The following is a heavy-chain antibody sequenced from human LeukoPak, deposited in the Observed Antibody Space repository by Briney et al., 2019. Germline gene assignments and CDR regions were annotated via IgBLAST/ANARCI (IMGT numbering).Heavy chain of an antibody. V-gene: IGHV3-74*01. J-gene: IGHJ6*02. CDR3: ARGPIKIFGVVIRPRMDV. CDR1: GFTFSSYW. Sequence: GGSLRLSCAASGFTFSSYWMHWVRQAPGKGLVWVSRINSDGSSTSYADSVKGRFTISRDNAKNTLYLQMNSLRAEDTAVYYCARGPIKIFGVVIRPRMDVWGQGTTVTVSS. D-gene: IGHD3-3*01. CDR2: INSDGSST.